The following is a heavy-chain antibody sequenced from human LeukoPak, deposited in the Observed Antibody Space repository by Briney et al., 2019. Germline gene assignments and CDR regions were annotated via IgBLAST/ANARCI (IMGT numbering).Heavy chain of an antibody. D-gene: IGHD6-19*01. J-gene: IGHJ4*02. CDR3: ARDHGWYLDLYYFDY. CDR2: INAGNGNT. CDR1: GYTFTSYA. Sequence: ASVKVSCQASGYTFTSYAMHWVRQAPGQRLEWMGWINAGNGNTKYSQKFQGRVTITRDTSASTAYMELSSLRSEDTAVYYCARDHGWYLDLYYFDYWGQGTLVTVSS. V-gene: IGHV1-3*01.